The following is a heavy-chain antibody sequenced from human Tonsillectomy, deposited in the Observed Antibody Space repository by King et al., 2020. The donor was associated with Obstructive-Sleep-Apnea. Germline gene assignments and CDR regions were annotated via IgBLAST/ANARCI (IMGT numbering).Heavy chain of an antibody. CDR2: IKQDGSEK. CDR3: ARAPRWRELSLNFDY. J-gene: IGHJ4*02. V-gene: IGHV3-7*04. CDR1: GFTFSSYW. D-gene: IGHD3-16*02. Sequence: VQLVESGGGLVQPGGSLRLSCAASGFTFSSYWMSWVRQAPGKGLEGVANIKQDGSEKYYVDSVKGRFTITRDNAKNSLYLQMNSLRAEDTAVYFCARAPRWRELSLNFDYWGQGTLVTVSS.